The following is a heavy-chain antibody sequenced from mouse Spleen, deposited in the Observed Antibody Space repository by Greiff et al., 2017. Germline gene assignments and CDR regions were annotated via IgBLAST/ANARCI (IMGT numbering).Heavy chain of an antibody. V-gene: IGHV1-69*01. Sequence: VQLQQPGAELVMPGASVKLSCKASGYTFTSYWMHWVKQRPGQGLEWIGEIDPSDSYTNYNQKFKGKATLTVDKSSSTAYMQLSSLTSEDSAVYYCARWGIAGHWGQGTLVTVSA. CDR2: IDPSDSYT. CDR3: ARWGIAGH. CDR1: GYTFTSYW. J-gene: IGHJ3*01.